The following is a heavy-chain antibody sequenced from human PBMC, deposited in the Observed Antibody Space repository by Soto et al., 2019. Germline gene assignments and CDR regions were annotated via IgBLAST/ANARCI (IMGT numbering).Heavy chain of an antibody. V-gene: IGHV2-26*01. CDR1: GFSLTTGKMG. CDR2: IFSDNER. J-gene: IGHJ6*02. Sequence: SGPTLVNPTETLTLTCTVPGFSLTTGKMGVSWIRQPPGKALEWLAHIFSDNERSYSTSLQGRLTISKDTSGSQVVLSMTNVDPVDTATYYCARMNVDSYQFYYAMDVWGQGTTVTVSS. D-gene: IGHD4-17*01. CDR3: ARMNVDSYQFYYAMDV.